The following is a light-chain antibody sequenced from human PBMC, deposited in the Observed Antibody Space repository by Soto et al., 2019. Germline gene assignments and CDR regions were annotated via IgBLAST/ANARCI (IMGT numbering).Light chain of an antibody. CDR1: SSDVGGYNY. CDR3: SSYTSRGAVL. CDR2: EVT. J-gene: IGLJ2*01. V-gene: IGLV2-14*03. Sequence: QSALTQPASVSGSPGQSVTISCTGTSSDVGGYNYVCWYQQHPGKAPKLIIYEVTNRPSGVSHRFSGSKSGNTASLSISGLQAEDEAYYYRSSYTSRGAVLFGGGTKLTVL.